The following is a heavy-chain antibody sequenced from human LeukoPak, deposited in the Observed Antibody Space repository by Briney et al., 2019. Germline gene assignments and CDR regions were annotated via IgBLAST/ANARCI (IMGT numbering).Heavy chain of an antibody. Sequence: PSETLSLTCTVSGGSISSYYWSWIRQPPGQGLEWIGYIYYSGSTNYNPSLKSRVTISVDTSKNQFSLKLSSVTAADTAVYYCARFQGSSWYYYYYGMDVWGQGTTVTVSS. CDR2: IYYSGST. D-gene: IGHD6-13*01. V-gene: IGHV4-59*08. CDR3: ARFQGSSWYYYYYGMDV. CDR1: GGSISSYY. J-gene: IGHJ6*02.